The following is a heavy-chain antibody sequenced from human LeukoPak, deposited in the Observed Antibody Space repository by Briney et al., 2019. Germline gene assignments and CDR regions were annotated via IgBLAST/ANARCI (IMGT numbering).Heavy chain of an antibody. D-gene: IGHD6-19*01. V-gene: IGHV3-74*01. Sequence: GGSLRLSCVASGNYWMHWVRQAPGKGLVWVSHINSDGSWTSYADSVKGRFTISRDNANDFLYLQMNSLRAEDTALYYCARAYKDRSLAGKKEFFQHWGQGTLVTVSS. CDR3: ARAYKDRSLAGKKEFFQH. J-gene: IGHJ1*01. CDR2: INSDGSWT. CDR1: GNYW.